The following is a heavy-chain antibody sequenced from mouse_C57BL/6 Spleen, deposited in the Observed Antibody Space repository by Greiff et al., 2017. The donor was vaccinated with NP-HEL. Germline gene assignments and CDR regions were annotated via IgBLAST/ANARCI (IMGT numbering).Heavy chain of an antibody. CDR2: IYPGSGST. D-gene: IGHD4-1*01. Sequence: VQLQQPGAELVKPGASVKMSCKASGYTFTSYWITWVKQRPGQGLEWIGDIYPGSGSTNYNEKFKSKATLTVDTSSSTAYMQLSSLTSEDSAVYYCAREGELGRGAMDYWGQGTSVTVSS. CDR1: GYTFTSYW. V-gene: IGHV1-55*01. J-gene: IGHJ4*01. CDR3: AREGELGRGAMDY.